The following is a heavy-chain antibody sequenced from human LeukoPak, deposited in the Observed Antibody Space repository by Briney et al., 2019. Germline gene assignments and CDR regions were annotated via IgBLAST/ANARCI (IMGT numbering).Heavy chain of an antibody. D-gene: IGHD6-25*01. CDR3: ARVAAGHAQNPPYYYYYYMDV. CDR2: IYHSGSI. V-gene: IGHV4-30-2*01. CDR1: GGSISSGGYY. J-gene: IGHJ6*03. Sequence: PSETLSLTCTVSGGSISSGGYYWSWIRQPPGKGLEWIGYIYHSGSIYYNPSLKSRVTISVDRSKNQFSLKLSSVTAADTAVYYCARVAAGHAQNPPYYYYYYMDVWGKGTTVTVSS.